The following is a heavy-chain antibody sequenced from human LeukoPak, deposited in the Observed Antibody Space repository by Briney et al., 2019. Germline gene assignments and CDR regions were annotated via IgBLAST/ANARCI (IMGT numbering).Heavy chain of an antibody. J-gene: IGHJ4*02. CDR3: ANPRFDY. CDR2: INGAGSAI. CDR1: GFTFSTYE. V-gene: IGHV3-48*03. Sequence: GGSLRLSCAAPGFTFSTYEMHWVRQAPGMGLEWFSYINGAGSAIIYADSVKGRFTISRDNAKSSLYLQMNSLRAEDTAVYYCANPRFDYWGQGMLVTVSS.